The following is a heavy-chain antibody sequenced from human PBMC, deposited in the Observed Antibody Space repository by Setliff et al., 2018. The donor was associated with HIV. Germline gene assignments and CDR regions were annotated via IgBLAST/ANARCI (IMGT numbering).Heavy chain of an antibody. D-gene: IGHD3-10*01. CDR2: INPNSGGT. Sequence: ASVKVSCKASGYTFTNYYLHWVRQAPGQGLEWMGWINPNSGGTNYAQKFQGRVTMTRDTSISTAYMVLSRLRYDDTAIYYCARDPFLWEVTPPWGQGTLVTVSS. CDR3: ARDPFLWEVTPP. V-gene: IGHV1-2*02. J-gene: IGHJ5*02. CDR1: GYTFTNYY.